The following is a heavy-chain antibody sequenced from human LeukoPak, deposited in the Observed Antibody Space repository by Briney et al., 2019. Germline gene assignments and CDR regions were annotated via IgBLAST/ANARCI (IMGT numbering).Heavy chain of an antibody. D-gene: IGHD3-3*01. V-gene: IGHV3-49*03. CDR2: IRSKAYGGTT. CDR3: TRDPYDFWSGRGWFDP. CDR1: GFTFGDYA. Sequence: GGSLRLSCTASGFTFGDYAMSWFRQAPGKGLEWVGFIRSKAYGGTTEYAASVKGRFTISRDDSKSIAYLQMNSLKTEDTAVYYCTRDPYDFWSGRGWFDPWGQGTLVTVSS. J-gene: IGHJ5*02.